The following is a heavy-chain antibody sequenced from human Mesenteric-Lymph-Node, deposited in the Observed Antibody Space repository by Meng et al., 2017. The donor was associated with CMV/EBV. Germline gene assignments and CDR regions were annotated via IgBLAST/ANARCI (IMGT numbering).Heavy chain of an antibody. V-gene: IGHV3-11*04. CDR1: GGSFSNNY. D-gene: IGHD3-3*01. CDR3: ARDRWFLEWLLPLDF. Sequence: LSLTCAVHGGSFSNNYWSWVRQYPDKGLEWVSSISSNDRTTNYAESVKGRFIISRDNAKNSVYLQMHSLRAEDTAVYYCARDRWFLEWLLPLDFWGQGTLVTVSS. CDR2: ISSNDRTT. J-gene: IGHJ4*02.